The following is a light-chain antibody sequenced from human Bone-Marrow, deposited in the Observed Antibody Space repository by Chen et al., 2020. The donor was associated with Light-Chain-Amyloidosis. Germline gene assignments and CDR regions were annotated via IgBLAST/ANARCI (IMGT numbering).Light chain of an antibody. CDR2: DAS. V-gene: IGKV3-11*01. CDR1: QSVSSY. J-gene: IGKJ1*01. Sequence: EIVLTQSPATLSLSPGERATLSCRASQSVSSYLAWYQQKPGQAPRRLIYDASNRATGIPARFSGSGSGTDFTLTISSLEPEDFAVYYCQQRSNWPPMFGQGTKVEIK. CDR3: QQRSNWPPM.